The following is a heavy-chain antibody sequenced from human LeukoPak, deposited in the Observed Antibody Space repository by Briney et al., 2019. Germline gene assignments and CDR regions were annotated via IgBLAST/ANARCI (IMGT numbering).Heavy chain of an antibody. CDR3: ARISSGSDAFDI. V-gene: IGHV4-59*01. Sequence: SETLSLTCTVSSGSISSYYWSWIRQPPGKGLEWIGYIYYSGSTNYNPSLKSRVTISVDTSKNQFSLKLSSVTAADTAVYYCARISSGSDAFDIWGQGTMVTVSS. D-gene: IGHD3-10*01. CDR1: SGSISSYY. J-gene: IGHJ3*02. CDR2: IYYSGST.